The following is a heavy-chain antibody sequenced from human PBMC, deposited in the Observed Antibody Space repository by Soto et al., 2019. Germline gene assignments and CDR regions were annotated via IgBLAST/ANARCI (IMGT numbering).Heavy chain of an antibody. CDR1: GFSLTSTAVG. CDR2: IYWDDDN. J-gene: IGHJ4*02. V-gene: IGHV2-5*02. Sequence: QITLKESGPTLVKPTQTLTLTCSFSGFSLTSTAVGVNWIRQPPGKALEWLALIYWDDDNHFSPSLKSRLSVTKGTSKNQVVLTMTNMDPVDTATYYCAHGSGWLSDYWGQGILVTVSS. D-gene: IGHD6-19*01. CDR3: AHGSGWLSDY.